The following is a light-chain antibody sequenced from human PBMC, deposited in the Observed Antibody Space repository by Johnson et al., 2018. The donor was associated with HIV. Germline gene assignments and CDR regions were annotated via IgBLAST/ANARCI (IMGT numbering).Light chain of an antibody. CDR3: GTWDNSLTAGV. CDR1: SSNIGNNY. V-gene: IGLV1-51*02. Sequence: QSVLTQPPSMSAAPGQKVTISCSGSSSNIGNNYVSWYQQLPGTAPKLLIFENNKRPSGIPDRFSGSKSGTSATLGITGLQTGDEADYYGGTWDNSLTAGVFGSGTKVTVL. CDR2: ENN. J-gene: IGLJ1*01.